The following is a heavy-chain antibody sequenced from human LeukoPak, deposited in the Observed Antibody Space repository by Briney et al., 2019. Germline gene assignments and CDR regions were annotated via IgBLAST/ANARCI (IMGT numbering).Heavy chain of an antibody. V-gene: IGHV1-2*02. CDR1: GYTFTNYA. J-gene: IGHJ5*02. CDR3: ARQPTVTTKRGFWFDP. CDR2: INPNSGGT. D-gene: IGHD4-17*01. Sequence: ASVKVSCKASGYTFTNYAMHWVRQAPGQRLEWMGWINPNSGGTNYAQKFQGRVTMTRDTSISTAYMELSRLRSDDTAVYYCARQPTVTTKRGFWFDPWGQGTLVTVSS.